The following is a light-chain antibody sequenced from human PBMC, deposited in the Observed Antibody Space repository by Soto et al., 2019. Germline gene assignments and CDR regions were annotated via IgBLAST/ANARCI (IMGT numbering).Light chain of an antibody. CDR3: QPYGDWPLT. Sequence: EIVVTQSPATLSVSPGERATLSCSASQSVGNNFAWYQQKPGQAPRLLIFATSTRATGVPARFSGSGYGTEFTLTISSLQSEDFAVYYCQPYGDWPLTFGGGAKVEIE. V-gene: IGKV3-15*01. CDR2: ATS. CDR1: QSVGNN. J-gene: IGKJ4*01.